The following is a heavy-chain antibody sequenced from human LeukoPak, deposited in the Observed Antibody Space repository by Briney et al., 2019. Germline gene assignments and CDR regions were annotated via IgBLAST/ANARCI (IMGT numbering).Heavy chain of an antibody. CDR1: GFTFSSYE. J-gene: IGHJ4*02. CDR2: ISSSGSTI. CDR3: AAAPLPHSYFDY. D-gene: IGHD1-14*01. V-gene: IGHV3-48*03. Sequence: PGGSLRLSCAASGFTFSSYEMNWVRQAPGKWLEWVSYISSSGSTIYYADSVKGRFTISRDNAKNSLYLQMNSLRAEDKAVYYCAAAPLPHSYFDYWGQGTLVTVSS.